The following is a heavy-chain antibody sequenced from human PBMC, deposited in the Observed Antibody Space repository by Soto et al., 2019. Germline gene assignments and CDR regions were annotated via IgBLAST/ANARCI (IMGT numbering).Heavy chain of an antibody. Sequence: EVQLVESGGGLIQPGGSLRLSCAVSGFTVSNNYMSWVRQAPGKGLEGVSVIYSGGYTAYGDSVKGRFTISRDNPKNTLFPQMNTRRPAAPAVFSWATHPGGGGYWGQGTLVTVSS. J-gene: IGHJ4*02. CDR1: GFTVSNNY. CDR2: IYSGGYT. D-gene: IGHD3-10*01. CDR3: ATHPGGGGY. V-gene: IGHV3-53*01.